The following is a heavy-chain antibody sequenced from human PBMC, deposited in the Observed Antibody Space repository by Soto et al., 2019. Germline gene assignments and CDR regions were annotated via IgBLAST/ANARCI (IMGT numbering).Heavy chain of an antibody. V-gene: IGHV4-30-2*01. CDR1: GGSISGSSYS. CDR3: ARTWELIKFDY. J-gene: IGHJ4*02. Sequence: SETLSLTCAVSGGSISGSSYSWSWIRQPPGKGLEWIGYIYDTGSAYYNPSLKSRVTISVDRSKNQFSLNVNSVTAADTAVYYCARTWELIKFDYWGQGTLVTVS. CDR2: IYDTGSA. D-gene: IGHD1-26*01.